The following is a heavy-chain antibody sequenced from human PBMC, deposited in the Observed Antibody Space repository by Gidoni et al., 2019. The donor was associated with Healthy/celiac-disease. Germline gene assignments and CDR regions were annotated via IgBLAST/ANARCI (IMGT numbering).Heavy chain of an antibody. CDR2: IKQDGSEK. V-gene: IGHV3-7*03. CDR1: GFTFSSYW. CDR3: ARIQNYWFGELFDWFDP. J-gene: IGHJ5*02. Sequence: EVQLVESGGGLVQPGGSLRLSCAASGFTFSSYWMSWVRQAPGKGLEWVANIKQDGSEKYYVDSVKGRFTISRDNAKNSLYLQMNSLRAEDTAVYYCARIQNYWFGELFDWFDPWGQGTLVTVSS. D-gene: IGHD3-10*01.